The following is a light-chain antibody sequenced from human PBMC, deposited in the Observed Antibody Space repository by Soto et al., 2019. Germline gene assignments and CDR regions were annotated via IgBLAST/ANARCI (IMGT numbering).Light chain of an antibody. CDR1: QSISNW. V-gene: IGKV1-5*03. Sequence: DVQMTQSPSTLSASVGDRVTITCRASQSISNWLAWFQQKPGKAPKLLIYKASNLESGVPSTFSGSASGTEFTLTISSLQPDDFATYYCQQYYDYSWTFGRGTKVDIK. CDR3: QQYYDYSWT. J-gene: IGKJ1*01. CDR2: KAS.